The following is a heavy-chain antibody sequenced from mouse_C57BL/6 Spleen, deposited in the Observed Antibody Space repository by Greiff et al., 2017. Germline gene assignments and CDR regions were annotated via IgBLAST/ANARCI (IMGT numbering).Heavy chain of an antibody. CDR2: ISGGGGNT. CDR1: GFTFSSYT. V-gene: IGHV5-9*01. Sequence: EVHLVESGGGLVKPGGSLKLSCAASGFTFSSYTMSWVRQTPEKRLAWVATISGGGGNTYYPDSVQGRFAISRDNAKNTLYLQMSSLRSEDTALYYCAREDSSGPWFAYWGQGTLVTVSA. D-gene: IGHD3-2*02. J-gene: IGHJ3*01. CDR3: AREDSSGPWFAY.